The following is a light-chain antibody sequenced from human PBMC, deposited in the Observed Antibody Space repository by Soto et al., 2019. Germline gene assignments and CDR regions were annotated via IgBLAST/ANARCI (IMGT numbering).Light chain of an antibody. CDR2: DAS. CDR3: QQYENLPT. Sequence: DIQMTQSPSSLSASVGDSVTLTCQASQNINNYLNWYQQKPGRVPKLLIYDASNLEAGVPSRFSGGGSGKDFTFTISRLQPDDIATYYCQQYENLPTFGQGTRVEI. CDR1: QNINNY. J-gene: IGKJ5*01. V-gene: IGKV1-33*01.